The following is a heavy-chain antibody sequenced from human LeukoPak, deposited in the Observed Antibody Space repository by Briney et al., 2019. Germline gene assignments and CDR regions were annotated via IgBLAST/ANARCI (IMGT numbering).Heavy chain of an antibody. Sequence: PGGSLRLSCAASGFTFSSYSMNWVRQPPGKGLEWIGSIYHSGRTYYNPSLKSRVTISVDTSKNQFSLKLSSVTAADTAVYYCAREDTRGNWFDPWGQGTLVTVSS. V-gene: IGHV4-38-2*02. CDR2: IYHSGRT. CDR1: GFTFSSYS. D-gene: IGHD5-18*01. J-gene: IGHJ5*02. CDR3: AREDTRGNWFDP.